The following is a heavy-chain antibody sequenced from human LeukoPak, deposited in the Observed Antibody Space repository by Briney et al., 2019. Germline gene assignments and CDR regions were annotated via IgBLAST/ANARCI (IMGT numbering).Heavy chain of an antibody. D-gene: IGHD3-10*01. CDR1: GFTFSDYY. Sequence: GGSLRLSCAASGFTFSDYYMSWIRQAPGNGLKWVSYISRSSSYANYADSVKGRFTISRDNAKKSLFLQMNSLRAEDTAVYYCAKSPYGSGDYYYYGMDVWGQGTTVTVSS. J-gene: IGHJ6*02. CDR2: ISRSSSYA. V-gene: IGHV3-11*03. CDR3: AKSPYGSGDYYYYGMDV.